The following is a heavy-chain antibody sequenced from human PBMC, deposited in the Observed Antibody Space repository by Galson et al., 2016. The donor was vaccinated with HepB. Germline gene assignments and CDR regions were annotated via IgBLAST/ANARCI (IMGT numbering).Heavy chain of an antibody. D-gene: IGHD1/OR15-1a*01. CDR1: GFTFSTYG. CDR2: LWNDGTTK. CDR3: PRDANWNKIYYYYVMDV. V-gene: IGHV3-33*01. J-gene: IGHJ6*02. Sequence: SLRLSCAASGFTFSTYGMHWVRQAPGKGLEWVAILWNDGTTKHYADSVKGRFTIPRDNSQNTLYLQMDSLRAEDTAVYYCPRDANWNKIYYYYVMDVWGQGTTVTVSS.